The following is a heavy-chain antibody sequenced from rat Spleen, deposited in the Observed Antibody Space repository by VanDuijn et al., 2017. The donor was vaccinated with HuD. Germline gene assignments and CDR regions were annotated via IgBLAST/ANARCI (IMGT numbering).Heavy chain of an antibody. D-gene: IGHD1-12*03. CDR2: ITYDGTST. V-gene: IGHV5-20*01. J-gene: IGHJ2*01. CDR3: TTVTMMVIITY. CDR1: GFTFSNYY. Sequence: EVQLVESGGGLVQPGRSMKLSCAASGFTFSNYYMAWVRQAPTKGLEWVASITYDGTSTYYRDSVKGRFTISRDYAKSTLYLQMDSLRSEDTATYYCTTVTMMVIITYWGQGVMVTVSS.